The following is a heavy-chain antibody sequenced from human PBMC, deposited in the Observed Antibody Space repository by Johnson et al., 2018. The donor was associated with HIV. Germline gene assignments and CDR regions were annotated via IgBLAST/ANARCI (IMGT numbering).Heavy chain of an antibody. CDR2: IDRAGKT. CDR3: AKDKSNAFDI. Sequence: VQLVESGGGLLQPGGSLRLSCAASGFTFSNYDMHWVRQSTEKGLEWVSAIDRAGKTYYPVSVKGRFTISRDNSKNTLYLQMNSLRAEDTAVYYCAKDKSNAFDIWGQGTMVTVSS. CDR1: GFTFSNYD. J-gene: IGHJ3*02. V-gene: IGHV3-13*01.